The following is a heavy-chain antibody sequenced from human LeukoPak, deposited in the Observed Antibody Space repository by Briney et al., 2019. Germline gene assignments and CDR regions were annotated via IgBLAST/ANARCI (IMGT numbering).Heavy chain of an antibody. CDR3: ARDGADDYGDYYYYYMDV. CDR2: ISSSSSYI. D-gene: IGHD4-17*01. Sequence: GGSLRLSCAASGFTFSSYSMNWVRQAPGKGLEWVSSISSSSSYIYYADSVKGRFTISRDNAKNSLYLQMNSLRAEDTAVYYCARDGADDYGDYYYYYMDVWGKGTTVTVSS. CDR1: GFTFSSYS. J-gene: IGHJ6*03. V-gene: IGHV3-21*01.